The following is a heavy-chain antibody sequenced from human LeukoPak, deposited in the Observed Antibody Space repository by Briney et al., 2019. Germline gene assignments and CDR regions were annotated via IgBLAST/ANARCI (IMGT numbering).Heavy chain of an antibody. V-gene: IGHV3-30*02. D-gene: IGHD2-15*01. J-gene: IGHJ4*02. Sequence: GGSLRLSCAASGFTFSNYGVHWVRQAPGKGLEWVAFIRYDGSNKYYADSVKGRFTISRDNSKNTLYLQMNSLRAEDTAVYYCAKEFYCSGGSCPFDYWGQGTLVTVSS. CDR1: GFTFSNYG. CDR2: IRYDGSNK. CDR3: AKEFYCSGGSCPFDY.